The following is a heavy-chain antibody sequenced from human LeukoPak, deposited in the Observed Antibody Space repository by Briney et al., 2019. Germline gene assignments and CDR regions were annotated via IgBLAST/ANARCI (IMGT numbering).Heavy chain of an antibody. D-gene: IGHD3-22*01. CDR3: AKVSYYHDSSGYYYLDY. V-gene: IGHV3-30*02. CDR1: GFTSSSYG. J-gene: IGHJ4*02. Sequence: GGSLRLSCAASGFTSSSYGMHWVRQAPGKGLEWVAFIRYDGSNKYYADSVKGRFTISRDNSKNTLYLQMNSLRAEDTAVYYCAKVSYYHDSSGYYYLDYWGQGTLVTVSS. CDR2: IRYDGSNK.